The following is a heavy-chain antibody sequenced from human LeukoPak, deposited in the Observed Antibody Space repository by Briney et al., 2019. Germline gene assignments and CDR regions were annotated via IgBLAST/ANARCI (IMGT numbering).Heavy chain of an antibody. CDR2: FYYTANT. J-gene: IGHJ5*02. CDR1: GASISSSY. Sequence: SETLSLTCTISGASISSSYWSWIRQPPGKGLEWIGFFYYTANTNYNPSLKSRVTISVDSSKNQFSLTLSSVTAADTAVYYCARVHWSKFDPWGQGTLVTVSS. CDR3: ARVHWSKFDP. V-gene: IGHV4-59*01.